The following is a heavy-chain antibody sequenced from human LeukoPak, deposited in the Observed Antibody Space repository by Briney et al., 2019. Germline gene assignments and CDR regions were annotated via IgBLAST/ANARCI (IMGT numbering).Heavy chain of an antibody. CDR2: IYYGGST. V-gene: IGHV4-39*01. CDR1: GGSITSISYY. Sequence: PSETLSLTCTVSGGSITSISYYWDWLRQPPGKGLEWIGSIYYGGSTYYNPSLRSRVTISVDTSKNQFSLKLSSVTAADTAVYYCARSPGQWLLLGFDYWGQGTLVTVSS. D-gene: IGHD6-19*01. CDR3: ARSPGQWLLLGFDY. J-gene: IGHJ4*02.